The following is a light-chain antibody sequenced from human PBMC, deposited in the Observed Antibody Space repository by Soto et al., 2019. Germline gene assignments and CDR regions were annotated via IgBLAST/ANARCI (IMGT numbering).Light chain of an antibody. CDR1: QSVISSH. CDR2: DAS. J-gene: IGKJ1*01. V-gene: IGKV3-20*01. Sequence: EIVLTQSPGTLSLSRGERATLXXSASQSVISSHLGWYQQKPGQAPRFXIYDASTRATGIPERFSGSGAGTDFTLTISRLEPEDFAVYYCQQYVTSSWTFGQGTKVDIK. CDR3: QQYVTSSWT.